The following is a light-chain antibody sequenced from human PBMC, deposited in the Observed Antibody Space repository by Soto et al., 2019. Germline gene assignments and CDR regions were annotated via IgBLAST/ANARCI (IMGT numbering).Light chain of an antibody. Sequence: EIVLTQSPGILSLSPGERSTVSFRSSQSVSSHLAWYQQKPGQAPRLLIYDASTRATGIPARFSGSGSGTDFTLTITSLEPEDFAVYYCQQRSNWPPTFGQGTKVDTK. CDR3: QQRSNWPPT. J-gene: IGKJ1*01. CDR2: DAS. CDR1: QSVSSH. V-gene: IGKV3-11*01.